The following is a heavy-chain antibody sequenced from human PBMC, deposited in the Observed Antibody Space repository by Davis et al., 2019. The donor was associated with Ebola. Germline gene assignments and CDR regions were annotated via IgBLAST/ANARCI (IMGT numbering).Heavy chain of an antibody. CDR1: GYIFRDYY. J-gene: IGHJ3*02. Sequence: AASVKVSCKASGYIFRDYYIHWVRQAPGQGLEWMGRINPKSGNTGYAQKFQARVSMTRNTSISTAYMELNSLRSEDTAVYYCARGSRTLDIWGQGTVVTVSS. CDR3: ARGSRTLDI. CDR2: INPKSGNT. V-gene: IGHV1-8*02. D-gene: IGHD3/OR15-3a*01.